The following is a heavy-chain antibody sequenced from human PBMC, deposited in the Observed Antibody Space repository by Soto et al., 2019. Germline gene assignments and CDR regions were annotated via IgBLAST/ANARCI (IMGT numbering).Heavy chain of an antibody. Sequence: GESLKISCKGSGYSFTSYWIGWVRQMPGKGLEWMGIIYPGDSDTRYSPSFQGQVTISADKSISTAYLQWSSLKASDTAMYYCARQDFGDSYGYGRSDYWGQGTLVTVSS. J-gene: IGHJ4*02. CDR2: IYPGDSDT. CDR1: GYSFTSYW. CDR3: ARQDFGDSYGYGRSDY. V-gene: IGHV5-51*01. D-gene: IGHD5-18*01.